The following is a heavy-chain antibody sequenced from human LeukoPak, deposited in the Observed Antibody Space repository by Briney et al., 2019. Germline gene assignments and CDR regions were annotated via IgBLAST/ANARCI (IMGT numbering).Heavy chain of an antibody. CDR2: INHSGST. CDR1: GGSFRNYY. Sequence: SETLSLTCAVYGGSFRNYYWSRIRQPPGKGLEWIGEINHSGSTKYNPSLKSRVTISVDRSKNQFSLKLSSVTAADTAVYYCARGPDFYDSSGYYPIWGQGTLVTVSS. V-gene: IGHV4-34*01. D-gene: IGHD3-22*01. J-gene: IGHJ4*02. CDR3: ARGPDFYDSSGYYPI.